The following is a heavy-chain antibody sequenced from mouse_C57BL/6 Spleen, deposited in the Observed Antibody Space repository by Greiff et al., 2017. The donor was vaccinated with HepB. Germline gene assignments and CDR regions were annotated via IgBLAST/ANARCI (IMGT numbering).Heavy chain of an antibody. Sequence: VQLQQSGAELVMPGASVKLSCKASGYTFTSYWMHWVKQRPGQGLEWIGEIDPSDSYTNYNQKFKGKSTLTVDKSSSTAYMQLSSLTSEDSAVYYCARKGGNGAMDYWGQGTSVTVSS. CDR3: ARKGGNGAMDY. D-gene: IGHD2-1*01. J-gene: IGHJ4*01. CDR2: IDPSDSYT. CDR1: GYTFTSYW. V-gene: IGHV1-69*01.